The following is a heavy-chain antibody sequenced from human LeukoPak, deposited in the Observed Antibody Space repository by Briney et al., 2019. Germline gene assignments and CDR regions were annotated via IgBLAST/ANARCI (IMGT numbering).Heavy chain of an antibody. J-gene: IGHJ5*02. V-gene: IGHV1-69*13. D-gene: IGHD2-2*01. CDR3: ARDGEYCSSTSCANWFDP. Sequence: ASVKVSCKASGGTFSSYAISWVRQAPGQGLEWMGGIIPIFGTANYAQKFQGRVTITADESRSTAYMELSSLRSEDTAVYYCARDGEYCSSTSCANWFDPWGQGTLVTVSS. CDR1: GGTFSSYA. CDR2: IIPIFGTA.